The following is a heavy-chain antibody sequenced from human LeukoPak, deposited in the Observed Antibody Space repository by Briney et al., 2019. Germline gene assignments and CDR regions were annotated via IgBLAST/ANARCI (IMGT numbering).Heavy chain of an antibody. J-gene: IGHJ4*02. CDR2: INHSGST. CDR1: GGSFSGYY. Sequence: SETLSLTCAVYGGSFSGYYWSWIRQPPGKGLEWIGEINHSGSTNYNPSLKSRVTISVDTSKNQFSLKLNSVTAADTAVYYCARHRRSSGWYGYYFEYWGQGTLVIVSS. V-gene: IGHV4-34*01. CDR3: ARHRRSSGWYGYYFEY. D-gene: IGHD6-19*01.